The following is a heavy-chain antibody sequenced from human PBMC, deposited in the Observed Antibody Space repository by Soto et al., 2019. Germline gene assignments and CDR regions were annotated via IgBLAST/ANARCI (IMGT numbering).Heavy chain of an antibody. CDR2: ISISGTTI. J-gene: IGHJ4*02. D-gene: IGHD3-16*01. Sequence: QVQLVESGGGLVKPGGSLRLSCAASGFTLSDYYMTWIRQAPGQGLEWVSDISISGTTIHYADSVRGRFTISRDNAKNSRWLQRSTLRAEDTAVYYCARFRGDAYYNGWGQGTLVTVSS. CDR3: ARFRGDAYYNG. CDR1: GFTLSDYY. V-gene: IGHV3-11*01.